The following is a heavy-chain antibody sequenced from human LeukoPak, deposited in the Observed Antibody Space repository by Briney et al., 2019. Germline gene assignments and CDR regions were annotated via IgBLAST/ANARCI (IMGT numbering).Heavy chain of an antibody. CDR2: ISYSGST. V-gene: IGHV4-59*07. D-gene: IGHD6-13*01. CDR3: ARGRTGAAGFFDY. Sequence: SDTLSLTCTVSGGSISSYYWSWIRQPPGQGPEWIGYISYSGSTEYNPSLKSRLTISVDTSKNQFSLRLSSVTAADTAVYYCARGRTGAAGFFDYWGQGTLVTVSS. CDR1: GGSISSYY. J-gene: IGHJ4*02.